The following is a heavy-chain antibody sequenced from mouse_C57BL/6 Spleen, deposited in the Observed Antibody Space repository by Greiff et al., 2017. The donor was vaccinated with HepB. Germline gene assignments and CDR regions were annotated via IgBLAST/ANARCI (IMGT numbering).Heavy chain of an antibody. Sequence: EVKLVESGEGLVKPGGSLKLSCAASGFTFSSYAMSWVRQTPEKRLEWVAYISSGGDYIYYADTVKGRFTISRDNARNTLYLQMNSLKSEDTAMYYCTRESNYWYVDVWGTGTTVTVSS. J-gene: IGHJ1*03. CDR1: GFTFSSYA. CDR2: ISSGGDYI. CDR3: TRESNYWYVDV. V-gene: IGHV5-9-1*02. D-gene: IGHD2-5*01.